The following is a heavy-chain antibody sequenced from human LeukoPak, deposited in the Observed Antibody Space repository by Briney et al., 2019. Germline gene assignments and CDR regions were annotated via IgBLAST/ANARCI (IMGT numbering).Heavy chain of an antibody. CDR1: GGSINSYY. J-gene: IGHJ6*02. V-gene: IGHV4-59*01. CDR3: ARNPSRGGFDV. Sequence: SETLSLTCSVSGGSINSYYWSWIRQPPGKGLEWIAYIHYTGSTNYHPSLKSRVTISVDTSKNQFSLNLSSVTAADTAVYYCARNPSRGGFDVWGQGTTVNVSS. CDR2: IHYTGST.